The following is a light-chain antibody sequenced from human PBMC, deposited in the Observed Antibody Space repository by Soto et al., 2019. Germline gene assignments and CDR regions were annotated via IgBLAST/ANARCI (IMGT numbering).Light chain of an antibody. CDR2: EAS. Sequence: IGDRITITCRASQSITIYLNWYQQKPGKAPNLLIYEASTLESGVPSRFSGSGSGTEFTLTISSLEPEDFAIYYCQQRQYWPPITFGQGTRLEIK. CDR3: QQRQYWPPIT. J-gene: IGKJ5*01. V-gene: IGKV1-39*01. CDR1: QSITIY.